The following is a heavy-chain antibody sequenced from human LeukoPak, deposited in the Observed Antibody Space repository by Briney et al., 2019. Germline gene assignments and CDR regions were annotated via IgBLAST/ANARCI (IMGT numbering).Heavy chain of an antibody. D-gene: IGHD6-19*01. J-gene: IGHJ4*02. Sequence: GGSQRLSCAAPGFIFDNYAVHWVRHAPGKGLEWVSLISGDGGSTFYADSVRGRFTISRDNTRKSLSLQMSSLRSEDTALYYCARESETSGWYDYWGQGTLVTVSS. V-gene: IGHV3-43*02. CDR3: ARESETSGWYDY. CDR1: GFIFDNYA. CDR2: ISGDGGST.